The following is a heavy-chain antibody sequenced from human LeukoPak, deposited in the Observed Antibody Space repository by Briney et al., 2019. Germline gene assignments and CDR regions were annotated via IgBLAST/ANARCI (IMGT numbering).Heavy chain of an antibody. CDR3: IIAPGLFAFET. D-gene: IGHD6-13*01. Sequence: KSGGSLRLSCAASDSTLTNAWVNWIRQAPGEGLEWVGRIKSKSDGGTTDYAAPVNGRFTISRDDSTNTVYLQMDSLKTEDTAMYYCIIAPGLFAFETWGQGTMVTVSS. J-gene: IGHJ3*02. CDR2: IKSKSDGGTT. V-gene: IGHV3-15*07. CDR1: DSTLTNAW.